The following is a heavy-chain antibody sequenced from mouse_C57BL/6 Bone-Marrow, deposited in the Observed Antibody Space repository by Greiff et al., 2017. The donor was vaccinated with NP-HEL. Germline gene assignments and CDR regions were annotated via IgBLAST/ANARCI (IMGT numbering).Heavy chain of an antibody. Sequence: VQLQQSGPGLVQPSQSLSITCTVSGFSLTSYGVHWVRQSPGKGLEWLGVLWSGGSTDYNAAFISRLSISKDNSKSQVFFKMNSLQADDTAIYYCALLLDYAMDYWGQGTSVTVSS. CDR2: LWSGGST. D-gene: IGHD2-10*01. CDR1: GFSLTSYG. CDR3: ALLLDYAMDY. J-gene: IGHJ4*01. V-gene: IGHV2-2*01.